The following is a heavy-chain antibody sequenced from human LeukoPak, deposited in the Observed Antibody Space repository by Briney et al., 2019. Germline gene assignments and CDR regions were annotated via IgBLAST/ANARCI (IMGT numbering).Heavy chain of an antibody. D-gene: IGHD3-16*02. Sequence: SETLSLTCTVSGGSISSYYWSWIRQPPGKGLEWIGSIYYSGSTYYNPSLKSRVTISVDTSKNQFSLKLSSVTAADTAVYYCARKTKGELSSYYFDYWGQGTLVTASS. CDR3: ARKTKGELSSYYFDY. CDR2: IYYSGST. CDR1: GGSISSYY. J-gene: IGHJ4*02. V-gene: IGHV4-59*12.